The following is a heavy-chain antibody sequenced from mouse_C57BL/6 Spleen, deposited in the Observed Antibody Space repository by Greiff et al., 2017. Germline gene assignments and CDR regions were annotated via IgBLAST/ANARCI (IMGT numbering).Heavy chain of an antibody. CDR3: ARVPLTAYYFDY. J-gene: IGHJ2*01. CDR1: GFTFSSYT. V-gene: IGHV5-9*01. D-gene: IGHD4-1*01. Sequence: EVKLMESGGGLVKPGGSLKLSCAASGFTFSSYTMSWVRQTPEKRLEWVATISGGGGNTYYPDSVKGRFTISRDNAKNTLYLQMSSLRSEDTAFYYCARVPLTAYYFDYWGQGTTLTVSS. CDR2: ISGGGGNT.